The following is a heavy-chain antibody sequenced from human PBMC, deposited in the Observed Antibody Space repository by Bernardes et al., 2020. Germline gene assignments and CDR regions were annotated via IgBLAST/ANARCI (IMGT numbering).Heavy chain of an antibody. J-gene: IGHJ6*02. CDR2: IYYSGST. Sequence: SETLSLTCTVSGGSISSGGYYWSWIRQHPGKGLEWIGYIYYSGSTYYNPSLKSRVTISVDTSKNQFSLKLSSVTAADTAVYYCARRGEDYYYYYGMDVWGQGTTVTVSS. V-gene: IGHV4-31*03. CDR3: ARRGEDYYYYYGMDV. CDR1: GGSISSGGYY.